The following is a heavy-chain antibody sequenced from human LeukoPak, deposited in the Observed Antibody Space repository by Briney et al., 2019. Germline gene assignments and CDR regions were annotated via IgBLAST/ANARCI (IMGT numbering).Heavy chain of an antibody. CDR1: GFTFSSYA. CDR2: ISGSGGST. D-gene: IGHD5-24*01. J-gene: IGHJ4*02. CDR3: AKTREMATILVEFGN. Sequence: GGSLRLSCAASGFTFSSYAMSWVRQAPGKGLEWVSAISGSGGSTYCADSVKGRFTISRDNSKNTLYLQMNSLRAEDTAVYYCAKTREMATILVEFGNWGQGTLVTVSS. V-gene: IGHV3-23*01.